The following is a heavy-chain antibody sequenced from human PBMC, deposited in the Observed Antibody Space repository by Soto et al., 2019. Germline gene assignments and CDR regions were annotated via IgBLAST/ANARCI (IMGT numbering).Heavy chain of an antibody. CDR1: GFTFSSYA. Sequence: QVQLVESGGGVVQPGRSLRLSCAASGFTFSSYAMHWVRQAPGKGLEWVAVISYDGSNKYYADSVKGRFTISRDNSKTTLYLQMNSLRAEDTAVYYCARSEYSGFDYWGQGTLVTVSS. J-gene: IGHJ4*02. V-gene: IGHV3-30-3*01. CDR2: ISYDGSNK. CDR3: ARSEYSGFDY. D-gene: IGHD3-10*01.